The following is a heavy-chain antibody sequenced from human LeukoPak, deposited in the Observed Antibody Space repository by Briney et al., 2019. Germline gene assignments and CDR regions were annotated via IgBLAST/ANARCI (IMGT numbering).Heavy chain of an antibody. CDR3: ARAPGWNYPYYFDY. D-gene: IGHD1-7*01. CDR2: IYHSGST. CDR1: GYSISSGYY. J-gene: IGHJ4*02. V-gene: IGHV4-38-2*01. Sequence: SETLSLTCAVSGYSISSGYYWGWIRQPPGKGLEWIGSIYHSGSTYYNPSLKSRVTISVDTSKNQFSLKLSSVTAADTAVYYCARAPGWNYPYYFDYWGQGTPVTVSS.